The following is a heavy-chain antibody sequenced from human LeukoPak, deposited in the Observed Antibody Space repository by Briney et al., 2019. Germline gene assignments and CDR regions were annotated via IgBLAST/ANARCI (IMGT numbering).Heavy chain of an antibody. J-gene: IGHJ4*02. CDR2: IFGNGDTT. Sequence: GGSLRLSCAASGFSFSSYAMNWVRQAPGKGLEWVSIIFGNGDTTYYADSVKGRFTVSRDNSKDTLYLQMNDLRPDDTAIYYCAKAAGVKTFGEVIVSTHRPNIDYWGQGTLVIVSS. D-gene: IGHD3-16*02. V-gene: IGHV3-23*01. CDR3: AKAAGVKTFGEVIVSTHRPNIDY. CDR1: GFSFSSYA.